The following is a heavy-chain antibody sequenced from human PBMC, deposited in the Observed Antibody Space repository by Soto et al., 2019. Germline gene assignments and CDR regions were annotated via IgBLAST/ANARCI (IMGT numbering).Heavy chain of an antibody. Sequence: GGSLRLSCAASGFTLSSYAMSWVRQAPGKGLEWVSAISGSGGSTYYADSVKGRFTISRDNSKNTLYLQMNSLRAEDTAVYYCAKGTYSRSSDYYYYGMDVWGQGTTVTVSS. D-gene: IGHD6-6*01. CDR1: GFTLSSYA. V-gene: IGHV3-23*01. CDR2: ISGSGGST. J-gene: IGHJ6*02. CDR3: AKGTYSRSSDYYYYGMDV.